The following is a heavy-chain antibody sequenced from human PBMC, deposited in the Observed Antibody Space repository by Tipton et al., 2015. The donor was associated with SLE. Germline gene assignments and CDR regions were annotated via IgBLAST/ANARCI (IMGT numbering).Heavy chain of an antibody. J-gene: IGHJ6*02. CDR1: GFTFGSYD. Sequence: SLRLSCAASGFTFGSYDMHWVRQVIGKGLEWVSGIGITGDTYYPGSVKGRFTISRENDWNSLYLQMNSLRAGDTAVYYCARGDGSGGTGMDVWGQGTTVTVSS. V-gene: IGHV3-13*01. CDR2: IGITGDT. D-gene: IGHD2-15*01. CDR3: ARGDGSGGTGMDV.